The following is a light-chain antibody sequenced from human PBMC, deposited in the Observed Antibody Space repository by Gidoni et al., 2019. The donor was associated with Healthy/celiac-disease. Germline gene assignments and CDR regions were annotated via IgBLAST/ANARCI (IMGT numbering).Light chain of an antibody. V-gene: IGKV4-1*01. Sequence: DIVMTQSPDSLAGSLGERATINCKSSQSVLYSSNNKHYLAWYQQKPGQPPKLLIYWASTRESGVPDRFSGSGSGTDFTLTIRSLHAEAVAVYYCQQYYSPLITFGQGTRLEIK. CDR2: WAS. CDR1: QSVLYSSNNKHY. CDR3: QQYYSPLIT. J-gene: IGKJ5*01.